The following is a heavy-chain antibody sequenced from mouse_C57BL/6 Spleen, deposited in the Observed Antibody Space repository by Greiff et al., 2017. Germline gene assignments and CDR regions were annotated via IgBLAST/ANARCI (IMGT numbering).Heavy chain of an antibody. J-gene: IGHJ3*01. Sequence: VQLQQPGTELVKPGASVKLSCKASGYTFTSYWMHWVKQRPGQGLEWIGNINPSNGGTNYNEKLKSKATLTVDKSSSTSYLQLSSLTSEDSAVYCCARYWGPLGPFAYWGQGTLVTVSA. CDR1: GYTFTSYW. CDR2: INPSNGGT. V-gene: IGHV1-53*01. D-gene: IGHD4-1*01. CDR3: ARYWGPLGPFAY.